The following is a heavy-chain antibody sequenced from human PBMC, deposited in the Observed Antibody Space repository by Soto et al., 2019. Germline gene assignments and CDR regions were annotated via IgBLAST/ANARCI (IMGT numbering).Heavy chain of an antibody. CDR3: ARDGVFGDLLS. V-gene: IGHV1-69*12. CDR2: IIPIFGTA. CDR1: GGSFSSYA. D-gene: IGHD3-10*02. Sequence: QVQLVQSGAEVKNPGSSVKVSCKASGGSFSSYAISWVRQAPGQGLEWMGGIIPIFGTANYAQKFQGRVKMTADESTNTSYMERSSLGSEDTAVYYRARDGVFGDLLSWGQGTMVTVSA. J-gene: IGHJ5*02.